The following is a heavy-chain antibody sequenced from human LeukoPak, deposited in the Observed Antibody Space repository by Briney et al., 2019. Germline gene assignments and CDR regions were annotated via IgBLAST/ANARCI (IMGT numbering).Heavy chain of an antibody. Sequence: SETLSLTCTVSGGSISSSSYYWGWIRQPPGKGLEWIGSIYYSGSTYYNPSLKSRVTISVDTSKNQFSLKLSSVTAADTAVYYCAREGDYVSAFDYWGQGTLVTVSS. D-gene: IGHD4-17*01. CDR1: GGSISSSSYY. CDR3: AREGDYVSAFDY. CDR2: IYYSGST. V-gene: IGHV4-39*07. J-gene: IGHJ4*02.